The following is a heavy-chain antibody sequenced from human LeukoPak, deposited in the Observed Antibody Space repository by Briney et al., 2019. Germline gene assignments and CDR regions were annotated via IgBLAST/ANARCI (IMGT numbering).Heavy chain of an antibody. CDR3: VRAVVVVAATPWFDP. V-gene: IGHV3-48*03. D-gene: IGHD2-15*01. CDR2: ISSSGSTR. Sequence: GGSLRLSCAASGFNFSSYEMNWVRQAPGKGLEWVSYISSSGSTRYYTDSVKGRFTMSRDNAKNSLYLQMNSLRAEDTALYYCVRAVVVVAATPWFDPWGQGTLVTVSS. CDR1: GFNFSSYE. J-gene: IGHJ5*02.